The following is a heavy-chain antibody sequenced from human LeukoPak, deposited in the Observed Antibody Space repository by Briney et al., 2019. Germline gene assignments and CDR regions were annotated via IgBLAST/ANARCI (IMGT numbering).Heavy chain of an antibody. Sequence: PSENLSLTCTVSGGSTNNYYWSWIRQPPGKGLEWIGYIYYSGSTNYNPSLKSRVTISVDTSKNQFSLKLSSVTAADTAVYYCAREVAATGYLHFDYWGQGTLVTVSS. CDR3: AREVAATGYLHFDY. D-gene: IGHD6-13*01. CDR2: IYYSGST. V-gene: IGHV4-59*01. J-gene: IGHJ4*02. CDR1: GGSTNNYY.